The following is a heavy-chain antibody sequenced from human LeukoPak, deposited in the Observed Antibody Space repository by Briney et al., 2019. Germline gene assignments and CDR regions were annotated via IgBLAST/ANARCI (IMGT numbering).Heavy chain of an antibody. D-gene: IGHD1-26*01. Sequence: SQTLSLTCAVSGGSISSGGYSWGWIRQPPGKGLEWIGSIYYSGSTYYNPSLKSRVTISVDTSKNQFSLKLSSVTAADTAVYYCARGIVGAYGGYYFDYWGQGTLVTVSS. V-gene: IGHV4-39*07. CDR2: IYYSGST. J-gene: IGHJ4*02. CDR1: GGSISSGGYS. CDR3: ARGIVGAYGGYYFDY.